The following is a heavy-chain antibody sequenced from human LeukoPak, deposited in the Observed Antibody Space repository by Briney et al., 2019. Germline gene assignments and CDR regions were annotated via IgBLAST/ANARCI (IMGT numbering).Heavy chain of an antibody. V-gene: IGHV3-30*14. CDR1: EFIFSNYW. D-gene: IGHD2-15*01. CDR2: ISYDGSKK. J-gene: IGHJ6*03. Sequence: GGSLRLSCSASEFIFSNYWMSWVRQAPGKGLELVAVISYDGSKKYYADSVKGRFTISRDNSKNTLYLQMSGLRAEDTAIYYCARKGGYCSGYNCSFNYYYYMDVWGKGTTVTVSS. CDR3: ARKGGYCSGYNCSFNYYYYMDV.